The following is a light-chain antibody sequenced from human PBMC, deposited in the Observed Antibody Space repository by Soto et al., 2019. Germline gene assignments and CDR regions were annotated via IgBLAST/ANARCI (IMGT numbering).Light chain of an antibody. V-gene: IGKV1-33*01. J-gene: IGKJ4*01. CDR2: DAS. CDR1: QDINNN. Sequence: DIQMTQSPSSLSASVGDRVTITCQASQDINNNLNWYQHKPGKAPKLLIYDASNLETGVPPRFSGRGFGTDFTFTITSLQPEDFATYYCQQYDSLAQCTFGGGTKVEIE. CDR3: QQYDSLAQCT.